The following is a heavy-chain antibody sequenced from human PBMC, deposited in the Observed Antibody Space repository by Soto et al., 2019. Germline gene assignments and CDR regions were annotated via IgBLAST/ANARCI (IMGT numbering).Heavy chain of an antibody. J-gene: IGHJ4*02. CDR1: GYTFSSYH. V-gene: IGHV1-18*01. CDR3: ARDGPPPEY. CDR2: ISAYNGNT. Sequence: QVQLVQSGAEVKKPGASVKVSCKASGYTFSSYHISWVPQAPGQGLEWMGWISAYNGNTNYAHKPNGRVTLTTDTPQSTAYVELRRLRSDGTAVNYCARDGPPPEYWGQGTLVSVPS.